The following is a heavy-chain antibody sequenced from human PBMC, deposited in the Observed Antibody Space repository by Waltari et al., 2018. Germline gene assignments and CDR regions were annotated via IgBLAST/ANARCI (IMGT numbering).Heavy chain of an antibody. D-gene: IGHD3-22*01. CDR1: GYAFTNYA. Sequence: QVQLVQSGAEVQKPGASVKVSCKASGYAFTNYAINWVRQATGQGLEWMGWMNPNNAKTGYSQQLQGRVTITRNTSISTASMVLSSLRSDDTAVSYCARTSSGYYGRVPVDYWGQGTLVIVSS. V-gene: IGHV1-8*03. CDR2: MNPNNAKT. CDR3: ARTSSGYYGRVPVDY. J-gene: IGHJ4*02.